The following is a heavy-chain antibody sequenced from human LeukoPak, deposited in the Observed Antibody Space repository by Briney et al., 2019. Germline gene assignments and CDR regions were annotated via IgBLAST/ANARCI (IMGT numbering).Heavy chain of an antibody. J-gene: IGHJ4*02. D-gene: IGHD4-17*01. CDR3: ARVFRTVYDY. V-gene: IGHV3-64*01. CDR2: ISSNGGST. CDR1: GFTFSSYP. Sequence: GGSLRLSCTASGFTFSSYPMHWVRQAPGKGLEYVSAISSNGGSTYYANSVKGRFTISRDNSKNTLYLQMGSLRAEDMAVYYCARVFRTVYDYWGKGTLVTVSS.